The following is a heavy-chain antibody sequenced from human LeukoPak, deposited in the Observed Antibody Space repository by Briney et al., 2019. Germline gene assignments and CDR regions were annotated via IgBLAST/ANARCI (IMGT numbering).Heavy chain of an antibody. CDR3: ARVGDYGDYVNWFDP. D-gene: IGHD4-17*01. CDR1: GYSISSGYY. CDR2: GYHIGST. J-gene: IGHJ5*02. V-gene: IGHV4-38-2*02. Sequence: SETLSLTCTVSGYSISSGYYWGWIRQPPGKGLEWIGSGYHIGSTYFNPSLRSRVIILIDIFKNQFSLKMSSVTAADTAIYYCARVGDYGDYVNWFDPWGPGTLVTVSS.